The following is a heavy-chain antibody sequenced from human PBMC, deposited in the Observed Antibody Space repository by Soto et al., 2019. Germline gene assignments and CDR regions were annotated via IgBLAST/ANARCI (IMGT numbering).Heavy chain of an antibody. Sequence: QLHLQESGPGLVKPSETLSLTCIVSGASVRDSNYYWGWIRQSPGKGLEWIGSVYYRGTTYYTPSRHSQVTSSVDTTKNQHSLNLKSVTATDTAVYYCARHSGLFTIGGAGVDSWGQGARVTVSS. J-gene: IGHJ5*01. CDR1: GASVRDSNYY. CDR2: VYYRGTT. D-gene: IGHD3-10*01. V-gene: IGHV4-39*01. CDR3: ARHSGLFTIGGAGVDS.